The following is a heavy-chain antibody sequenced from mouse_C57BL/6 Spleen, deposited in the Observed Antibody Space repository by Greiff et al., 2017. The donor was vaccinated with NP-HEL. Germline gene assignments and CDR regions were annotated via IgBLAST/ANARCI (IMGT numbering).Heavy chain of an antibody. Sequence: VQLQQSGAELARPGASVKLSCKASGYTFTSYGISWVKQRTGQGLEWIGEIYPRSGNTYYNEKFKGKATLTADKSSSTAYMELRSLTSEDSAVYFCARRTGYFDDWGQGTTLTVSS. CDR3: ARRTGYFDD. J-gene: IGHJ2*01. D-gene: IGHD4-1*01. V-gene: IGHV1-81*01. CDR2: IYPRSGNT. CDR1: GYTFTSYG.